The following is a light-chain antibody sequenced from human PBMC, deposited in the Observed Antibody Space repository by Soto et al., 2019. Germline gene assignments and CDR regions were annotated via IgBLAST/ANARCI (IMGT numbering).Light chain of an antibody. CDR1: QGIRAD. V-gene: IGKV1-6*01. CDR2: GTS. CDR3: LQDYDYPRT. Sequence: AIQITQSPSSLSASVGDRVTITCRASQGIRADLGWYQQKPGEAPKLLIYGTSTLHTGVPSRFSGSGSGADFTLTISSLQPEDFATYYCLQDYDYPRTFGQGTKVEIK. J-gene: IGKJ1*01.